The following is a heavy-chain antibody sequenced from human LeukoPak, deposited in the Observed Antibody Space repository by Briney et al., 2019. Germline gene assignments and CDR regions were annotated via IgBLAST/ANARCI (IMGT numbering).Heavy chain of an antibody. Sequence: GGSLRLSCAASGFSFKDYYFSWIRQAPGKGLEWVSFINVNGAAMYYADSVKGRFTTSRDNAKNSVYLEMNTLRAEDTAVYYCARGPRILAAGSYYFDYWGQGSLVTVSS. V-gene: IGHV3-11*01. CDR3: ARGPRILAAGSYYFDY. J-gene: IGHJ4*02. CDR1: GFSFKDYY. D-gene: IGHD6-13*01. CDR2: INVNGAAM.